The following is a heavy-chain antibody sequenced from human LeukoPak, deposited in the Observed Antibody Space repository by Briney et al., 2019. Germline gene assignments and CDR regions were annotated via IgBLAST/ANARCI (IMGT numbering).Heavy chain of an antibody. CDR3: ARASYCSSTSCYLVRYYYYYIDV. J-gene: IGHJ6*03. D-gene: IGHD2-2*01. V-gene: IGHV4-34*01. CDR2: INHSGST. Sequence: SETLSLTCAVSGGSFSGYYWSWIREPPGKRLEWIGEINHSGSTNYNPSLTSRVTISVDTSKNQFSLKLSSVTAADTAVYYCARASYCSSTSCYLVRYYYYYIDVWGKGTTVTVSS. CDR1: GGSFSGYY.